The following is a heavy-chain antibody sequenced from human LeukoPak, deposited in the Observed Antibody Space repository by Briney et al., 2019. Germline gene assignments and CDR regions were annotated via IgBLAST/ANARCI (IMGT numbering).Heavy chain of an antibody. CDR3: AKDGDYDILTGYGSYYFDY. Sequence: GGSLRLSCAASGFTFSSYAMSWVRQAPGKGLEWVSAISGSGGSTYYADSVKGRFTISRDNSKNTLYLQMNSLRAEDTAVYYCAKDGDYDILTGYGSYYFDYWGQGTLVTVSS. CDR1: GFTFSSYA. V-gene: IGHV3-23*01. CDR2: ISGSGGST. J-gene: IGHJ4*02. D-gene: IGHD3-9*01.